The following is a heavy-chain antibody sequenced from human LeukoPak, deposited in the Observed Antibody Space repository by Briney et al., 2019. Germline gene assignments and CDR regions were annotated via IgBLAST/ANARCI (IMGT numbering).Heavy chain of an antibody. CDR1: GFTFSSYW. Sequence: GSLRLSCAASGFTFSSYWMSWVRQAPGKGLEWVANIKQDGSEKYYVDSVKGRFTISRDNAKNSLYLQMNSLRAEDTAVYYCARVGAVAGTIFGYWGQGTLVTVSS. D-gene: IGHD6-19*01. CDR3: ARVGAVAGTIFGY. CDR2: IKQDGSEK. V-gene: IGHV3-7*01. J-gene: IGHJ4*02.